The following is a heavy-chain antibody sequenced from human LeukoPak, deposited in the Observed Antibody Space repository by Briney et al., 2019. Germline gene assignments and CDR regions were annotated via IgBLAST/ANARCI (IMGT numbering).Heavy chain of an antibody. Sequence: GGSLRLSCAVSRFTFSTYAKSWVRQAPGQGLEWVSAISSDGSDTYYADSVKGRFTISRDNSKNTLFLQMNSLRADDTAVYYCANYRKPQGLDYWGQGTLVTVSS. J-gene: IGHJ4*02. D-gene: IGHD1-14*01. V-gene: IGHV3-23*01. CDR3: ANYRKPQGLDY. CDR1: RFTFSTYA. CDR2: ISSDGSDT.